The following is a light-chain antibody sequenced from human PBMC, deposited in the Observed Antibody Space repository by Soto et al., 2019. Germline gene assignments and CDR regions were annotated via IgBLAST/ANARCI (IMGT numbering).Light chain of an antibody. CDR3: CSYAGSSTVV. V-gene: IGLV2-23*02. CDR1: SSDVGSYNL. Sequence: QSVLTQPASVSGSPGQSITISCTGTSSDVGSYNLVSWYQQHPGKAPKLMIYEVRKRPSGVSNRFSGSKSGKTASLTISGLHAEDEADYYCCSYAGSSTVVFGGGTKLTVL. J-gene: IGLJ2*01. CDR2: EVR.